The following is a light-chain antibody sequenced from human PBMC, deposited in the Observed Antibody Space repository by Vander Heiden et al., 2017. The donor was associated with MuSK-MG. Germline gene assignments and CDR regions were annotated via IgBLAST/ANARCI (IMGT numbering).Light chain of an antibody. V-gene: IGKV1-39*01. CDR3: QQRDSNLGGLT. CDR1: QTINSY. Sequence: DIQMTQSPSSLSASVGDRVTITCRASQTINSYLNWYQQKPGKAPKLLIYGVSTLQSGVPSRFSGSGYGTDFTLTISSLQPEDFATYYCQQRDSNLGGLTFGHGTKEEIK. J-gene: IGKJ3*01. CDR2: GVS.